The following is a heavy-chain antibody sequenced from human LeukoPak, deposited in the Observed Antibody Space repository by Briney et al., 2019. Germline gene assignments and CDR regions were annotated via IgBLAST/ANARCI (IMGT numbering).Heavy chain of an antibody. D-gene: IGHD5-18*01. CDR1: RVIVSDNF. Sequence: VGGLRLSRVDSRVIVSDNFMSWVRPAPGGGLGWVANIDCCGDTDYPDSAEGRFTISRDNSKNTLYLQMDGLRVEDTATYICAGRGGYRHAGHWGQGALVTVSS. CDR2: IDCCGDT. CDR3: AGRGGYRHAGH. J-gene: IGHJ4*02. V-gene: IGHV3-66*01.